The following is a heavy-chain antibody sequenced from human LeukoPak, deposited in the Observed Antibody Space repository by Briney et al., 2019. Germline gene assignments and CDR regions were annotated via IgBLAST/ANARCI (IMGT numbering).Heavy chain of an antibody. CDR3: AKEGNDYGDYEEPAFDP. V-gene: IGHV3-23*01. J-gene: IGHJ5*02. CDR1: GFTFSSYA. D-gene: IGHD4-17*01. Sequence: PGGSLRLSCAASGFTFSSYAMSWVRQAPGKGLEWVSAISGSGGSTYYADSVKGRFTISRDNSKNTLYLQMSSLRAEDTAVYYCAKEGNDYGDYEEPAFDPWGQGTLVTVSS. CDR2: ISGSGGST.